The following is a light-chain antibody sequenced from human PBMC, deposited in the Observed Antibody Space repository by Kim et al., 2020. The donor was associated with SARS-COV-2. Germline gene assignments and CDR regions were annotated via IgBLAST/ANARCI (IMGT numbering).Light chain of an antibody. V-gene: IGLV1-44*01. CDR3: ATWDDTLEGPV. CDR1: RSNIGSNT. Sequence: QSVLTQPPSASGTPGQRVTISCSGSRSNIGSNTVNWYQQVPGTAPKLLIFNKSRRPSGVPDRFSGSKSDTSASLVISGLQSEDEAYYYCATWDDTLEGPVFGGGTQLTVL. CDR2: NKS. J-gene: IGLJ2*01.